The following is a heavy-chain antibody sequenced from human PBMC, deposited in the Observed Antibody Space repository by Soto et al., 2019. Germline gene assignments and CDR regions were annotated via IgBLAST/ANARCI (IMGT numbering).Heavy chain of an antibody. V-gene: IGHV4-31*03. CDR1: GGSISSGGYF. CDR3: AREGAAPYSYYGMDV. D-gene: IGHD6-6*01. Sequence: QVQLQESGPGLVKPSQTLSLTCTVSGGSISSGGYFWSWIRQHPGKGLEWIGFIYYSGSTYYNPSLKGRVTISVDTSKNQFSLKLSSVTAADTAVYYCAREGAAPYSYYGMDVWGQGTTVTVSS. CDR2: IYYSGST. J-gene: IGHJ6*02.